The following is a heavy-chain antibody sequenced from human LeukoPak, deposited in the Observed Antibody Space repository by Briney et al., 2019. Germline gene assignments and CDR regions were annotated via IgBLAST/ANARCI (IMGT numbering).Heavy chain of an antibody. V-gene: IGHV3-9*03. CDR1: GFTFDAYA. Sequence: GGSLRLSCAASGFTFDAYAMHWVRQAPGKGLEWVSSISWNSGSIGYADSVKGRFTISRDNAKNSLYLQMNSLRAEDMALYYCAKDAGQGWFDPWGQGTLVTVSS. CDR2: ISWNSGSI. D-gene: IGHD1-14*01. J-gene: IGHJ5*02. CDR3: AKDAGQGWFDP.